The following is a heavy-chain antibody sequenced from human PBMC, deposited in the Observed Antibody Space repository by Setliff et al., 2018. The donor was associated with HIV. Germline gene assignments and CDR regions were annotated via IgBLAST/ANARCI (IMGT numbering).Heavy chain of an antibody. CDR2: IYTSGST. CDR3: ARGAIAAAGDFDY. Sequence: SETLSLTCTVSGGFISSYYWNWTRQPAGKGLEWIGRIYTSGSTNYNPSLKSRVTMSVDTSKNQFSLRLSSVTAADTAVYYCARGAIAAAGDFDYWGQGTLVTVS. J-gene: IGHJ4*02. CDR1: GGFISSYY. D-gene: IGHD6-13*01. V-gene: IGHV4-4*07.